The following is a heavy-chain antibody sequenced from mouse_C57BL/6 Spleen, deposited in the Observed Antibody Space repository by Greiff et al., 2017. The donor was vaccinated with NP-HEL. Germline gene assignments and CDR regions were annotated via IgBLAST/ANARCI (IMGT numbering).Heavy chain of an antibody. CDR2: ILPGSGST. CDR1: GYTFTGYW. CDR3: AMKNDGYFHPFAY. J-gene: IGHJ3*01. Sequence: QVQLQQSGAELMKPGASVKLSCKATGYTFTGYWIEWVKQRPGHGLEWIGEILPGSGSTTYNEKFKGKATFTADTSSNTAYMQLSSLTTEDSAIYYCAMKNDGYFHPFAYWGQGTLVTVSA. D-gene: IGHD2-3*01. V-gene: IGHV1-9*01.